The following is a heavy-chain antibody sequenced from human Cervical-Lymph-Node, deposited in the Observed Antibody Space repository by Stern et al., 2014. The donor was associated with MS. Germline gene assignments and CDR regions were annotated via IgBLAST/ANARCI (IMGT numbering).Heavy chain of an antibody. CDR1: GGTFSSYT. Sequence: QVQLVESGAEVKKPGSSVKVSCKAFGGTFSSYTMSWVRQAPGQGLEWMGRSTHIFGTANYAQKFQDRVTITADKFTSTAYMALNSLRSEDTAVYYCAREALLGGNYYALDVWGQGTTVTVSS. D-gene: IGHD2-15*01. V-gene: IGHV1-69*06. CDR2: STHIFGTA. CDR3: AREALLGGNYYALDV. J-gene: IGHJ6*02.